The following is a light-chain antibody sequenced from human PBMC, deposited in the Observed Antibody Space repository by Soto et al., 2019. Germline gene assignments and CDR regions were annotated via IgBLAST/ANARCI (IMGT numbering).Light chain of an antibody. CDR1: SSNLGSNF. V-gene: IGLV1-47*01. CDR2: RNN. J-gene: IGLJ3*02. CDR3: AAWDDSLSGVV. Sequence: QSVLTQPPSASVTPGQRVTISCSGSSSNLGSNFVFWYQQLPGAAPKLLISRNNERPSGVPARFSGSKSGTSASLAISGLRSEDEADYHCAAWDDSLSGVVFGGGTKLTVL.